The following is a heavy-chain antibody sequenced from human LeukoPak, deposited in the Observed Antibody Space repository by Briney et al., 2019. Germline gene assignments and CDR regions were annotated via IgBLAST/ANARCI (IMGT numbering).Heavy chain of an antibody. D-gene: IGHD6-13*01. CDR3: ARAYSPPQWSPFDY. Sequence: SETLSLTCTVSGGSISSSSYYWGWIRQPPGKGLEWIGSIYYGGSTYYNPSLKSRVTTSVDTSKNQFSLKLSSVTAADTAVYYCARAYSPPQWSPFDYWGQGTLVTVSS. CDR2: IYYGGST. J-gene: IGHJ4*02. V-gene: IGHV4-39*07. CDR1: GGSISSSSYY.